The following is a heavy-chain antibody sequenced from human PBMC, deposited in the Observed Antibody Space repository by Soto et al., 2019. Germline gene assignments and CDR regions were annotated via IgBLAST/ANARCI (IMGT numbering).Heavy chain of an antibody. V-gene: IGHV3-48*01. J-gene: IGHJ6*03. CDR1: GFILSDCA. D-gene: IGHD7-27*01. CDR2: ISSSSSVI. CDR3: ARDLSWGSNWYYYMDV. Sequence: EVQLVESGEGLVQPGGPLRLSCATSGFILSDCAMNWVRQAPGKGLEWVSYISSSSSVIDYADSVKGRFTVSRDNARNSLYLQMNSLRAEDTAVYYCARDLSWGSNWYYYMDVWGKGTTVTVSS.